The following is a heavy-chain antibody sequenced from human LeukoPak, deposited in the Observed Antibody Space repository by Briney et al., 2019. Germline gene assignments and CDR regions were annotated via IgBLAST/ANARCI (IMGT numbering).Heavy chain of an antibody. Sequence: GGSLRLSCAASGFKFSSNWMSWVRQAPGKGLEWVANIKQDGSEKYYVDSVKGRFTISRDNAKNTAYLQMNSLRDEDTAVYYCARDYAGSPDYWGQGTLVTVSA. CDR1: GFKFSSNW. CDR2: IKQDGSEK. J-gene: IGHJ4*02. CDR3: ARDYAGSPDY. V-gene: IGHV3-7*01. D-gene: IGHD3-10*01.